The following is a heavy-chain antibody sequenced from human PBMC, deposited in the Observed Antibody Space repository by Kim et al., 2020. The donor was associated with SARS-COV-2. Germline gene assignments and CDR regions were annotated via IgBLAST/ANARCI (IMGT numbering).Heavy chain of an antibody. CDR3: ARGPAAAGTRDDY. J-gene: IGHJ4*02. V-gene: IGHV4-34*01. Sequence: YNPSLKSRVTRSVDTSKNQFSLKLSSVTAADTAVYYCARGPAAAGTRDDYWGQGTLVTVSS. D-gene: IGHD6-13*01.